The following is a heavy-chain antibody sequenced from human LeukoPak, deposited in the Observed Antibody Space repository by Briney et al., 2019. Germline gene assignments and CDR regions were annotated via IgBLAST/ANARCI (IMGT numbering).Heavy chain of an antibody. CDR3: ARGETSVTSYLQP. CDR2: ISTSSSRI. V-gene: IGHV3-48*02. Sequence: PGGSLRLSCAASGFSFSSYSMNWVRQAPGKGLEWVSFISTSSSRIYYADSVKGRFTISRDNAKNSLYLQVDSLRDEDTAVYYCARGETSVTSYLQPWGQGTLVTVSS. J-gene: IGHJ5*02. D-gene: IGHD4-17*01. CDR1: GFSFSSYS.